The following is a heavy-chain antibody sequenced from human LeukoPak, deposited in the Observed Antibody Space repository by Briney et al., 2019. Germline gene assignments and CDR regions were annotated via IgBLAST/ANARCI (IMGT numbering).Heavy chain of an antibody. Sequence: SETLPLTCAVYGVSFSGYYWSWIRQPPGKGLEWIGEINHSGSTNYNPSLKSRVTISVDTSKNQFSLKLSSVTAADTAVYYCARAAAPDYWGQGTLVTVSS. J-gene: IGHJ4*02. CDR2: INHSGST. CDR3: ARAAAPDY. CDR1: GVSFSGYY. V-gene: IGHV4-34*01. D-gene: IGHD6-25*01.